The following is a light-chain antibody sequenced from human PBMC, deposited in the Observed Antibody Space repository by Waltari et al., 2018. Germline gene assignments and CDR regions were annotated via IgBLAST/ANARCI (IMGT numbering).Light chain of an antibody. CDR1: SSDAGGYNY. V-gene: IGLV2-14*01. CDR3: CSFTSRSTWV. Sequence: QSALPQPASVSASPGQSITISCPGTSSDAGGYNYVSWYQQHPGKVPKLLIVDVSNRPSGVSNRFSGSKSGHTASLTISGLQAEDESDYYCCSFTSRSTWVFGGGTKLTVL. J-gene: IGLJ3*02. CDR2: DVS.